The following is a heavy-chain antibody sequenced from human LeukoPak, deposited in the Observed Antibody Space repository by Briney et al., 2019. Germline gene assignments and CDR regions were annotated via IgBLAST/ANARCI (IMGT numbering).Heavy chain of an antibody. V-gene: IGHV3-48*01. CDR2: ISSSSRTI. J-gene: IGHJ4*02. Sequence: GPLRLSCTASGFTFSSYSMNWVRQAPGKGLEWLSYISSSSRTIYYADSVKGRFTISRDNSKDSLYLQMNSLRAEDTAVYYCASHYDFWSGPAGLYYFDYWGQGTLVTVSS. D-gene: IGHD3-3*01. CDR1: GFTFSSYS. CDR3: ASHYDFWSGPAGLYYFDY.